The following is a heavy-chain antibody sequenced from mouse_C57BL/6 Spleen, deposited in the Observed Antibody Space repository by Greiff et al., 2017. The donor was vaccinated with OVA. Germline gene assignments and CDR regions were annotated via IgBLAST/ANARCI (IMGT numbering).Heavy chain of an antibody. CDR1: GYTFTSYW. Sequence: QVQLQQPGAELVMPGASVKLSCKASGYTFTSYWMHWVKQRPGQGLEWIGELDPSDSYTNYNQKFKGKSTLTVDNSSSTAYMQLSSLTSEDSAVYYCARYLNPYAMDYWGQGTSVTVSS. V-gene: IGHV1-69*01. D-gene: IGHD5-1*01. CDR2: LDPSDSYT. J-gene: IGHJ4*01. CDR3: ARYLNPYAMDY.